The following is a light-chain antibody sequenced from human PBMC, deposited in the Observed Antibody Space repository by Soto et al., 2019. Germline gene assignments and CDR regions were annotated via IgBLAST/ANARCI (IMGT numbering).Light chain of an antibody. V-gene: IGLV1-47*01. Sequence: QSVLTQPPSASGTPGQRVTISCSGSSSNIGNNYVYWYQQFPGTAPKLLIYMNDRRPSGVPDRFSGSKSGTSASLAISGLRSEYEADYYCAAWDDSLSGVEFGGGTKLTVL. J-gene: IGLJ2*01. CDR1: SSNIGNNY. CDR3: AAWDDSLSGVE. CDR2: MND.